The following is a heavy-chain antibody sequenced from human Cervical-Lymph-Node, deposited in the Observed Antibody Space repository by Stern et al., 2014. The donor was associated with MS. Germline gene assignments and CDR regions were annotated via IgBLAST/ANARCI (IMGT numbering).Heavy chain of an antibody. Sequence: VQLVESGTEVKKPGSSVKVSCQASGGTFNDYAINWLRQAPGQGLEWMGGIIPNIGIANYAQKFQGRVTLTADKSTKKTYMQVTSVTSNDKTIYYGARDGRHSNNYGLDVWGQGTTVTVSS. CDR1: GGTFNDYA. D-gene: IGHD2-15*01. CDR2: IIPNIGIA. V-gene: IGHV1-69*17. CDR3: ARDGRHSNNYGLDV. J-gene: IGHJ6*02.